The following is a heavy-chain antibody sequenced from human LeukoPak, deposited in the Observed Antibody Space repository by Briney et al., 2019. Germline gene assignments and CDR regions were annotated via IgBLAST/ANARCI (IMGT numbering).Heavy chain of an antibody. CDR3: ARDDPSGSWDF. Sequence: GGSLRLSCAASGFSFSNYWMSWVRQVPGKGLEWVADIKQDVSEMYYVDSVKGRFTISRDNAKNSLYLQMNSLRAEDTAVYYCARDDPSGSWDFWGQGTLVTVSS. CDR1: GFSFSNYW. CDR2: IKQDVSEM. V-gene: IGHV3-7*01. J-gene: IGHJ4*02. D-gene: IGHD1-26*01.